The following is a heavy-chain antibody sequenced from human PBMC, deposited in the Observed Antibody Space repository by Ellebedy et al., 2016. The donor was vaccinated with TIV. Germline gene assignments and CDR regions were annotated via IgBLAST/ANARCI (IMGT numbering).Heavy chain of an antibody. CDR3: AKRPLGDAFDC. CDR2: ISGSGGST. J-gene: IGHJ4*02. Sequence: GGSLRLXCAASGFTFSSYAISWVRQAPGKGLEWVSTISGSGGSTHYADSVKGRFTISRDNAKNSLYLQMNSLRVEDTAIYYCAKRPLGDAFDCWGQGTLVTVSS. V-gene: IGHV3-23*01. CDR1: GFTFSSYA. D-gene: IGHD4-17*01.